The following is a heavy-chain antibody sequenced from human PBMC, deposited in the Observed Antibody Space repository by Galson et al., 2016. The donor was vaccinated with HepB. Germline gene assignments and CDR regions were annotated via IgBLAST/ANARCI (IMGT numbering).Heavy chain of an antibody. CDR1: GYTFINYG. V-gene: IGHV1-18*04. J-gene: IGHJ4*02. D-gene: IGHD6-13*01. CDR2: VSSYNGNT. CDR3: ARSHSSTWFAFDY. Sequence: SVKVSCKASGYTFINYGISWVRQAPGQGLEWMGWVSSYNGNTNYAQKVQGRVSMTTDTSASTVYMELRSLRSDDTAVYYCARSHSSTWFAFDYLGQGTLVTVSS.